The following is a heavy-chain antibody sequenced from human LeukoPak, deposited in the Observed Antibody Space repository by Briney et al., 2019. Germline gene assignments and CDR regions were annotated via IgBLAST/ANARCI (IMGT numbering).Heavy chain of an antibody. CDR3: ARLSSSWNYDY. CDR1: GFTFTMFS. Sequence: GGSLRLSCAASGFTFTMFSMNWLRQAPGKGLEWIAFIRGRSDTTYYADSVKGRFTISRDNSKNTLYLQMNSLRAEDTAVYYCARLSSSWNYDYWGQGTLVTVSS. J-gene: IGHJ4*02. D-gene: IGHD6-13*01. V-gene: IGHV3-48*01. CDR2: IRGRSDTT.